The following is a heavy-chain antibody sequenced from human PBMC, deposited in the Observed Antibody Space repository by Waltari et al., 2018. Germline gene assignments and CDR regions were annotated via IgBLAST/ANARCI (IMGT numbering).Heavy chain of an antibody. J-gene: IGHJ4*02. D-gene: IGHD1-26*01. CDR1: GFTFSTYA. CDR2: ITRNGDTT. V-gene: IGHV3-64*01. CDR3: ARDKVGSADY. Sequence: EVQLVESGGGLVQTGGSLILSCAASGFTFSTYAMPWVRQAPGKGLEYVSSITRNGDTTYYANSVTGRFTISRDNSKNTLYLQMGSLRVDDMAVYYCARDKVGSADYWGQGTLVTVSS.